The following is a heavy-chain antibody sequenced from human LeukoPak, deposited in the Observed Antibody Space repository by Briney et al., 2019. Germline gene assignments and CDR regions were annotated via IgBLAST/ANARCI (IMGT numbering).Heavy chain of an antibody. Sequence: SETLSLTCTVSGGSLSSYYWTWIRQPAGKGLEWIGRMYTSGSTNYNPSLKSRATISLDTSKNQFSLKLSSVTAADTAVYYCAREGLAMVRGVLPKEAWGWFDPWGQGTLVTVSS. CDR1: GGSLSSYY. CDR3: AREGLAMVRGVLPKEAWGWFDP. D-gene: IGHD3-10*01. V-gene: IGHV4-4*07. CDR2: MYTSGST. J-gene: IGHJ5*02.